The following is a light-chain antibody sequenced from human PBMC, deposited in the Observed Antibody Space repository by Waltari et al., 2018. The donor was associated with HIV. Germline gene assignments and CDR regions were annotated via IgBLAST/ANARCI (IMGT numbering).Light chain of an antibody. CDR1: NIGNKN. V-gene: IGLV3-21*04. J-gene: IGLJ2*01. CDR2: YDR. Sequence: SYVLTQPPSVSVAPGKTATITRGGNNIGNKNVNWYQQKPGQAPGVVIFYDRDRPSGIPERFSGSSSANMATLTISRVEAGDEADYYCQVWDSDSDHVVFGVGTKLTVL. CDR3: QVWDSDSDHVV.